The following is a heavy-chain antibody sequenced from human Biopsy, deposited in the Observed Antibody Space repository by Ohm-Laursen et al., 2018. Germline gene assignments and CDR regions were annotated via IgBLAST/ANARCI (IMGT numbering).Heavy chain of an antibody. CDR2: ISGYNGNT. Sequence: SVKISCKASGYNFNSYGISWVRQAPGQGLEWMGRISGYNGNTLYAQKFQHRVTMTTDTSTSTAYMELRSLTSDDTAVYYCARISITRLLDYWGQGTLVTVSS. D-gene: IGHD3-3*01. CDR3: ARISITRLLDY. CDR1: GYNFNSYG. J-gene: IGHJ4*02. V-gene: IGHV1-18*01.